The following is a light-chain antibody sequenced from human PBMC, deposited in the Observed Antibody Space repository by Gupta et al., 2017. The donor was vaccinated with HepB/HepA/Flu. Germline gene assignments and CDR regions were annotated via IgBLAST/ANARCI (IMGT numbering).Light chain of an antibody. V-gene: IGLV2-8*01. Sequence: QSALTQPPSVSGSPGQSVTISCTGTSSDVGGYNYVSWYQRHPGKAPKVIIYEISKRPAGVPDRFSGSRSGNTASLTVSGLQADDEAEYFCSSYAGSNICVFGTGTTVTVL. CDR1: SSDVGGYNY. CDR3: SSYAGSNICV. J-gene: IGLJ1*01. CDR2: EIS.